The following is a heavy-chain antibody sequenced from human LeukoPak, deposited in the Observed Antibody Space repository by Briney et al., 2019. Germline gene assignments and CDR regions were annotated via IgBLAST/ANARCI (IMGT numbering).Heavy chain of an antibody. CDR1: GFTFSNYW. CDR2: INPDGSEK. Sequence: PGGSLRLSCAASGFTFSNYWMSRVRQAPGNGLEWVANINPDGSEKYSVDSVTGRFTIYRDNAENTMFLQMNSLRAEDSAIYYCARDLAAWDVWGKGTTVTVSS. J-gene: IGHJ6*04. CDR3: ARDLAAWDV. V-gene: IGHV3-7*01.